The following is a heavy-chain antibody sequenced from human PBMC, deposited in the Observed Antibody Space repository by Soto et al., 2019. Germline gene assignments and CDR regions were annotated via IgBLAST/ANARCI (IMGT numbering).Heavy chain of an antibody. J-gene: IGHJ6*02. Sequence: GGSLRLSCAASGFTFSSYGMHWVRQAPGKGLEWVAVISYDGSNKYYADSVKGRFTISRDSSKNTLYLQMNSLRAEDTAVYYCAKDLVGRDFWSGHKNYYYYGMDVWGQGTTVTVSS. D-gene: IGHD3-3*01. CDR2: ISYDGSNK. CDR3: AKDLVGRDFWSGHKNYYYYGMDV. CDR1: GFTFSSYG. V-gene: IGHV3-30*18.